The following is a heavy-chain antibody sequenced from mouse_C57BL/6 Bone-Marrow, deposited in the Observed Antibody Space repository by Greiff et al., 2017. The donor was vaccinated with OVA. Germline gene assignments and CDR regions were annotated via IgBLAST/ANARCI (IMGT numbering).Heavy chain of an antibody. CDR1: GYTFTEYT. J-gene: IGHJ3*01. V-gene: IGHV1-62-2*01. CDR2: FYPGSGSI. D-gene: IGHD3-2*02. Sequence: VQLQQSGAELVKPGASVKLSCKASGYTFTEYTIHWVKQRSGQGLEWIGWFYPGSGSIKYNEKFKDKATLTADKSSSTVYMELSRLTSEDSAVYFCARHEDRGKLRLPPWFAYWGQGTLVTVSA. CDR3: ARHEDRGKLRLPPWFAY.